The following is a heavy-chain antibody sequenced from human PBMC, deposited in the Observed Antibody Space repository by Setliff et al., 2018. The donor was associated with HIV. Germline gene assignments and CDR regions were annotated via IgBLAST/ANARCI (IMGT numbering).Heavy chain of an antibody. V-gene: IGHV4-59*08. CDR1: GASISSYY. CDR3: AIHWNYDTGLDPFDI. D-gene: IGHD3-22*01. CDR2: IHYTGNT. Sequence: SETLSLTCTVSGASISSYYWSWIRQPPGKGLEWIGFIHYTGNTNYNPSLKSRVTMSTDTSKNQLSLKLNSVTAADTAVYYCAIHWNYDTGLDPFDIWGQGTMVTVSS. J-gene: IGHJ3*02.